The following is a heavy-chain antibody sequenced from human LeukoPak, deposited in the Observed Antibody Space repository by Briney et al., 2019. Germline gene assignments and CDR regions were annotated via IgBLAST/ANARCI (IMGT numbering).Heavy chain of an antibody. Sequence: AETLSLTCTVSGDSISSSYGSWIRQPPGEGLEWIGYIHHSGRTNYKPSLKSRVTIFVDTSNNQFSLRLTSLIAADTAMYYCVRGYYDSRGDSNPFDIWGQGTMVTVSS. J-gene: IGHJ3*02. CDR1: GDSISSSY. CDR3: VRGYYDSRGDSNPFDI. V-gene: IGHV4-59*03. CDR2: IHHSGRT. D-gene: IGHD3-22*01.